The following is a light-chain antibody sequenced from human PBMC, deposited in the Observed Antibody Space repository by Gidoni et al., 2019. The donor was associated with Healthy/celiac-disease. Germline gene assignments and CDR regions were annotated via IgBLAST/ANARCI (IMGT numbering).Light chain of an antibody. CDR1: QSVSSSY. V-gene: IGKV3-20*01. CDR3: QQYGSSPQFT. CDR2: GAS. J-gene: IGKJ3*01. Sequence: EIVFTQSPGTLSLSPGERATLSCRASQSVSSSYLAWYQQKPGQAPRLLIYGASSRATGIPDRFSGSGSGTDFTLTISRLEPEDFAVYYCQQYGSSPQFTFGPGTKVEIK.